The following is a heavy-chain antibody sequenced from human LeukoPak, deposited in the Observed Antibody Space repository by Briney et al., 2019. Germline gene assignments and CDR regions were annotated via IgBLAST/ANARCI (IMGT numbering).Heavy chain of an antibody. V-gene: IGHV4-34*01. Sequence: PSETLSLTCAVYGGSFSGYYWSWIRQPPGKGLEWIGEINHSGSTNYNPSLKSRVTISVDTSKNQFSLKLSSVTAADTAVYYCARGNEYSSSSNFDYWGQGTLVTVSS. CDR3: ARGNEYSSSSNFDY. CDR2: INHSGST. J-gene: IGHJ4*02. D-gene: IGHD6-13*01. CDR1: GGSFSGYY.